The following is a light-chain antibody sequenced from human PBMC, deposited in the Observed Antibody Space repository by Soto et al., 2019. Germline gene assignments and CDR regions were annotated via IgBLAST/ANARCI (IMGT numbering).Light chain of an antibody. CDR3: QSYDSSLSGVV. J-gene: IGLJ2*01. V-gene: IGLV1-40*01. CDR2: GNS. CDR1: SSNIGAGYD. Sequence: QAVVTQPPSVSGAPGQRGTSSCTGSSSNIGAGYDVHWYQQLPGTAPKLLIYGNSNRPSGVPDRFSGSKSGTSASLAITGLQAEDEADYYCQSYDSSLSGVVFGGGTKLTVL.